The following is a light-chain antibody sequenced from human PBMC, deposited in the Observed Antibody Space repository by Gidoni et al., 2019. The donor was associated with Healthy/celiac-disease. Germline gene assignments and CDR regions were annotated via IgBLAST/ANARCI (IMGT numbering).Light chain of an antibody. Sequence: LQLTQSPSPLSASVGDSVTITCRASQSLSSWLAWYQQKPGKAPKLLIYKASSLESGAPSRFSGTGSGTECTLTISSLQPDDFATYYCQQYNSYSYTFGQGTKLEIK. V-gene: IGKV1-5*03. CDR3: QQYNSYSYT. CDR2: KAS. CDR1: QSLSSW. J-gene: IGKJ2*01.